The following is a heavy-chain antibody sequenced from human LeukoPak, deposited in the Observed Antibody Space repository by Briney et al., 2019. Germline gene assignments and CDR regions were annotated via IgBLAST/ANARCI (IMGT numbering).Heavy chain of an antibody. CDR1: GFTVSSNY. CDR2: IYSGGST. CDR3: ARGHYDILTASYKWTPDY. J-gene: IGHJ4*02. D-gene: IGHD3-9*01. V-gene: IGHV3-66*02. Sequence: PGGSLRLSCAASGFTVSSNYMSWVRQAPGKGLEWVSVIYSGGSTYYADSVKGRFTISRDNSKNTLYLQMNSLRAEDTAVYYCARGHYDILTASYKWTPDYWGQGILVTVSS.